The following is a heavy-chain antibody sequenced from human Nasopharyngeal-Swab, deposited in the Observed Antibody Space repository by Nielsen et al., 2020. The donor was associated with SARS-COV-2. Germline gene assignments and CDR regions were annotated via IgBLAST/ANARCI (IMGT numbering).Heavy chain of an antibody. V-gene: IGHV3-48*03. J-gene: IGHJ6*02. CDR3: ARDEGARVLWFGELSTYYYYGMDV. CDR2: ISSSGSTI. D-gene: IGHD3-10*01. Sequence: WIRQPPGKGLEWVSYISSSGSTIYYADSVKGRFTISRDNAKNSLYLQMNSLRAEDTAVYYCARDEGARVLWFGELSTYYYYGMDVWGQGPRSPSP.